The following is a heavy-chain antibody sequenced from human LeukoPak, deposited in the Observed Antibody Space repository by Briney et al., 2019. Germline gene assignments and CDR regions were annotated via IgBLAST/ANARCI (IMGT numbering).Heavy chain of an antibody. CDR3: ARDPGPRVPPGSYSDY. CDR2: IKQDGSEK. J-gene: IGHJ4*02. Sequence: GGSLRLSCAASGFTFSAYSMSLVRQAPGKGLEWVANIKQDGSEKYYVGSVKGRFTISRDNAKNSLYLQMNSLRAEDTAVYYCARDPGPRVPPGSYSDYWGQGTLVTVSS. V-gene: IGHV3-7*01. D-gene: IGHD1-26*01. CDR1: GFTFSAYS.